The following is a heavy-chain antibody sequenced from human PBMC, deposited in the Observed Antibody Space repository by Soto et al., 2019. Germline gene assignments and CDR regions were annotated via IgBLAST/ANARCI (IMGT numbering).Heavy chain of an antibody. Sequence: AGGSLRLSCEASGFTFSSYELSWVRQAPGKGLEWVSYISGSGSTTYYADSVKGRFTISRDNAKTSLYLQMNSLRAEDTAVYYCARALGILGVDYWGQGALVTVPQ. CDR1: GFTFSSYE. J-gene: IGHJ4*02. D-gene: IGHD1-26*01. CDR2: ISGSGSTT. V-gene: IGHV3-48*03. CDR3: ARALGILGVDY.